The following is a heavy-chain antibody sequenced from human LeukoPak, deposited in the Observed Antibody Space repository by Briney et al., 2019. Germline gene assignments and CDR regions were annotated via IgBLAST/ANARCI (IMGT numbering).Heavy chain of an antibody. J-gene: IGHJ5*02. Sequence: PSETLSLTCTVSGDSVTSGTFYWAWLRQPPGKDLEWIATVYYTENTYYNPSLKSRVTICINTSNNLFSLKQSSVAAPATALYYWARHSGSGSLSRPFDPWGEGTLVTVSS. CDR3: ARHSGSGSLSRPFDP. D-gene: IGHD3-10*01. CDR1: GDSVTSGTFY. V-gene: IGHV4-39*01. CDR2: VYYTENT.